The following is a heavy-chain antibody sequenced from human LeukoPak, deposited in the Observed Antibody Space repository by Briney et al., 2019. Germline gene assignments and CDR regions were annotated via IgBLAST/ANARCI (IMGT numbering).Heavy chain of an antibody. CDR1: GFTFSSYW. Sequence: GGSLRLSCAGSGFTFSSYWMSWVRQAPGKGVEWVANIKQDGTEKYYVDSVRGRFTISRDNAQNSLYLQMNNLGAEDTAVYYCATDPASYCTSSTCDFDYWGQGTLVTVSS. D-gene: IGHD2-8*01. J-gene: IGHJ4*02. CDR2: IKQDGTEK. CDR3: ATDPASYCTSSTCDFDY. V-gene: IGHV3-7*01.